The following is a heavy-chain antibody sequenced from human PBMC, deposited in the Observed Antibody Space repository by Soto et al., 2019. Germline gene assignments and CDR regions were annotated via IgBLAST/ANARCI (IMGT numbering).Heavy chain of an antibody. CDR1: GFTFSSYA. J-gene: IGHJ4*02. V-gene: IGHV3-23*01. Sequence: EVQLLESGGGLVQPGGSLRLSCAASGFTFSSYAMNWVRQAPGKGLEWVSAISSSGDRTYYADSVKGRFTISRDNSKNTLYLQVNSLRADDTAVYYCAKSNLYCSGTSCYVFVFWGQGTLVTVSS. D-gene: IGHD2-2*01. CDR2: ISSSGDRT. CDR3: AKSNLYCSGTSCYVFVF.